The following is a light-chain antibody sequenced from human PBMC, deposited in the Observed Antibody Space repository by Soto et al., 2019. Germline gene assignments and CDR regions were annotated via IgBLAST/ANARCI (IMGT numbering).Light chain of an antibody. Sequence: EIVLTQSPATLSLSPGERATLSCRASQSVSSYIAWYQQKPGQAPRLLIYDASNRATGIPARFSGSGSGTDFTLTISSLEPEDFAVYYCQQRSNWRTFGQGTKLEIK. CDR3: QQRSNWRT. V-gene: IGKV3-11*01. J-gene: IGKJ2*01. CDR1: QSVSSY. CDR2: DAS.